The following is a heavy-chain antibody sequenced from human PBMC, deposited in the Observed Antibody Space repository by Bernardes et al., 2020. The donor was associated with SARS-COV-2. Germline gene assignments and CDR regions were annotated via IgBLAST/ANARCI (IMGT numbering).Heavy chain of an antibody. CDR2: IKGGGGRQ. Sequence: GGSLRPSCAASGFTSSSYAMNRARQAPGKGLEWVASIKGGGGRQFPADSVRGRFTLSRDNSKNTLDLQMNSLRAEDTAIYFCAGDFSGSHHYYGMDVWSQGTTVTVSS. CDR1: GFTSSSYA. D-gene: IGHD1-26*01. CDR3: AGDFSGSHHYYGMDV. V-gene: IGHV3-23*01. J-gene: IGHJ6*02.